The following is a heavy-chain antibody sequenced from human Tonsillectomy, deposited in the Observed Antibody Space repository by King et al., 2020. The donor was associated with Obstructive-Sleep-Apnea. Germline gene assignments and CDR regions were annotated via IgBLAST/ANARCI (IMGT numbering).Heavy chain of an antibody. CDR1: GLSVSSNEMR. V-gene: IGHV2-5*02. CDR3: ARPSGGHGMDV. J-gene: IGHJ6*02. Sequence: TLKESGPTLVKPTQTLTLTCTFSGLSVSSNEMRVAWIRQPPGKALEWLALIYWDDDKRYSPSLKSRLTLTKDTSKNHVVLTMTNMDPVDTATNYCARPSGGHGMDVWGQGTTVTVSS. CDR2: IYWDDDK.